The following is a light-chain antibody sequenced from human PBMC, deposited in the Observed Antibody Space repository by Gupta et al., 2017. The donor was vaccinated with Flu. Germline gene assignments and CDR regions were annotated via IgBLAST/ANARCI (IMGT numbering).Light chain of an antibody. CDR2: AAS. CDR1: QSISSSS. J-gene: IGKJ3*01. Sequence: IVLTQSPGTLSLSPGERATLSCRASQSISSSSLAWYQQKLGQAPRLLIYAASSGATGIPDRFSGSGSGTDFTLTISRLEPEDFAVYYFQHEGSSIFTFGPGTKVDIK. CDR3: QHEGSSIFT. V-gene: IGKV3-20*01.